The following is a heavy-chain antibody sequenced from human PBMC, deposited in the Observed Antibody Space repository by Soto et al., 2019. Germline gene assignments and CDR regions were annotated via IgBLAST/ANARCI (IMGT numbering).Heavy chain of an antibody. CDR1: GGTFSSYA. J-gene: IGHJ4*02. V-gene: IGHV1-69*01. D-gene: IGHD5-18*01. CDR2: IIPIFGTA. Sequence: QVPLVQSGAEVKKPGSSVKVSCKASGGTFSSYAIIWVRQAPGQGLEWMGGIIPIFGTAHYAQNFQGRVTITADESTSTAYMELSSLRSEDTAVYYCARAGYRYGLPLDYWGQGTLVTVSS. CDR3: ARAGYRYGLPLDY.